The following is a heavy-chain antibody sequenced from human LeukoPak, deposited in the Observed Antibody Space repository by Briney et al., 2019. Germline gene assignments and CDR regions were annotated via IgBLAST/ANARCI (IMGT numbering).Heavy chain of an antibody. D-gene: IGHD2-21*02. CDR1: GFTFSSCA. J-gene: IGHJ4*02. CDR3: ARHGILAYCGGDCLTAPLDY. Sequence: GGSLRLSCAASGFTFSSCAMHWVRQAPGKGLEWVAVISYDGSNKYYADSVKGRFTISRDNSKNTLYLQMNSLRAEDTAVYYCARHGILAYCGGDCLTAPLDYWGQGTLVTVSS. CDR2: ISYDGSNK. V-gene: IGHV3-30-3*01.